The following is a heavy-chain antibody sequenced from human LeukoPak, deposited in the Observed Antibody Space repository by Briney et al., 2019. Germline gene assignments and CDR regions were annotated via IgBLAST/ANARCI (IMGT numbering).Heavy chain of an antibody. CDR2: ISGSGGST. D-gene: IGHD2-2*02. CDR3: AKELGYCSSTSCYRGFANPFDY. J-gene: IGHJ4*02. Sequence: GGSLRLSCAASGFTFTIYALSWVRQAPGKGLEWVSAISGSGGSTYYADSVKGRFTISRDNSKNTLYLQMNSLRAEDTAVYYCAKELGYCSSTSCYRGFANPFDYWGQGTLVTVSS. V-gene: IGHV3-23*01. CDR1: GFTFTIYA.